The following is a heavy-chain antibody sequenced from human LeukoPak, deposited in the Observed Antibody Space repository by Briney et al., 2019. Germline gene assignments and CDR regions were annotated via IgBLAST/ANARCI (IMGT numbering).Heavy chain of an antibody. CDR1: GFTFTGYY. J-gene: IGHJ5*02. V-gene: IGHV1-2*06. Sequence: ASVKVSCKASGFTFTGYYMHWARQAPGQGLEWMGRINPNSGGTNYAQKFQGRVTMTRDTSISTAYMELSRLRSDDTAVYYCARDLFDYGDNNWFGPWGQGTLVTVSS. D-gene: IGHD4-17*01. CDR3: ARDLFDYGDNNWFGP. CDR2: INPNSGGT.